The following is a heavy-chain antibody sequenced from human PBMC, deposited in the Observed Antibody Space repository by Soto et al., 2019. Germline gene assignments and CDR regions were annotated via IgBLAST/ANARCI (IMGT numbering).Heavy chain of an antibody. Sequence: PGESLKISCKGSGYIFSDYWIVWVRQMPGKGLEGMGMIYPDDSDTRYRPSFQGQVTISVDKSTTTAYLQWASLRASDTAMYYCARSSGPEADFDHWGQGTPVTVSS. J-gene: IGHJ4*02. CDR2: IYPDDSDT. CDR1: GYIFSDYW. V-gene: IGHV5-51*01. D-gene: IGHD3-22*01. CDR3: ARSSGPEADFDH.